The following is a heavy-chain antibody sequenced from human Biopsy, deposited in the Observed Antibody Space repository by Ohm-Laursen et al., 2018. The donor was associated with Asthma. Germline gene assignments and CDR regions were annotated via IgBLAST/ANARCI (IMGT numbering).Heavy chain of an antibody. CDR2: INAANGNT. V-gene: IGHV1-3*01. J-gene: IGHJ6*02. D-gene: IGHD5-12*01. CDR3: ARGYSGSDRIVYYYSGLEV. CDR1: GYTFINYA. Sequence: ASVKVSCKASGYTFINYAIHWVRQAPGHSLEWMGWINAANGNTKYSQEFQGRLTISRDTSASTAYMELSSLRSEDTAVYYCARGYSGSDRIVYYYSGLEVWGQGTTVTVSS.